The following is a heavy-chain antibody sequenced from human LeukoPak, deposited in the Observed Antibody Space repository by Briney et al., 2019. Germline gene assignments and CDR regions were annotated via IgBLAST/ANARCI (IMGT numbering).Heavy chain of an antibody. Sequence: SETLSLTCTVSGGSIGSSSYYWGWIRQPPGKGLEWIGIIYYSGTTYYNPSLKSRVTISVDTSKNQFSLKLSSVTAADTAVYYCARGYYGSGSRDYFDYWGQGTLVTVSS. CDR2: IYYSGTT. CDR3: ARGYYGSGSRDYFDY. D-gene: IGHD3-10*01. CDR1: GGSIGSSSYY. V-gene: IGHV4-39*07. J-gene: IGHJ4*02.